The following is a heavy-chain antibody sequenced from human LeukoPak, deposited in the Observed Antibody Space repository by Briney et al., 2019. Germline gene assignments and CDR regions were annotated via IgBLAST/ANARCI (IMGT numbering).Heavy chain of an antibody. CDR1: GYTFTSYG. CDR3: ARELWSYAFDI. D-gene: IGHD5-18*01. Sequence: GASVKVSCKASGYTFTSYGITWVRQAPGQGLEWMGWISAYNGNTNYAQKLQGRVTMTRDMSTSTVYMELSSLRSEDTAVYYCARELWSYAFDIWGQGTMVTVSS. V-gene: IGHV1-18*01. CDR2: ISAYNGNT. J-gene: IGHJ3*02.